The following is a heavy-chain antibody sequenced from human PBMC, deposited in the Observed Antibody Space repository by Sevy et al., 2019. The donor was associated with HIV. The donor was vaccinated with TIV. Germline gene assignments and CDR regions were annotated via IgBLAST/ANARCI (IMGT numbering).Heavy chain of an antibody. CDR1: GGTFSSYA. D-gene: IGHD6-6*01. J-gene: IGHJ3*02. V-gene: IGHV1-69*13. CDR3: ARELHSIAARRGLDAFDI. Sequence: ASVKVSCKASGGTFSSYAISWVRQAPGQGLEWMGGIIPIFGTANYAQKFQGRVTITADESTSTAYMELSSLRSEDTAVYYCARELHSIAARRGLDAFDIWGQRTMVTVSS. CDR2: IIPIFGTA.